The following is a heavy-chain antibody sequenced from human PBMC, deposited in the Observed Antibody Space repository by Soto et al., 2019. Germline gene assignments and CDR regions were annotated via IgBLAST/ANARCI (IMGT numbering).Heavy chain of an antibody. V-gene: IGHV1-2*06. J-gene: IGHJ1*01. Sequence: ASVKVSCKASGYSFTDYHIHWVRQAPGQGLEWLGRINPKSGGTSTAQKFQGRVTMTRDTSISTAYMELGRLRSDDTAVYYCAGAYYDSSGYRFEYFQHWGQGTLVTVSS. CDR3: AGAYYDSSGYRFEYFQH. CDR2: INPKSGGT. D-gene: IGHD3-22*01. CDR1: GYSFTDYH.